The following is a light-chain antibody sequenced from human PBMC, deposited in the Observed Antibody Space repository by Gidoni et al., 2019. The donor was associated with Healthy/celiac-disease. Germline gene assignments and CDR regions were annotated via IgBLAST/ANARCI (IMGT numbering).Light chain of an antibody. CDR2: GAS. J-gene: IGKJ2*01. CDR1: QSVSSN. CDR3: QQYNNWPPYP. Sequence: IVMTQSPATLSVSPGERATLSCRASQSVSSNLAWYQQKPGQAPRLLIYGASTRATGIPARFSGSGSGTEFTLTISSLQSEDFAVYYCQQYNNWPPYPFXQXTKLELK. V-gene: IGKV3-15*01.